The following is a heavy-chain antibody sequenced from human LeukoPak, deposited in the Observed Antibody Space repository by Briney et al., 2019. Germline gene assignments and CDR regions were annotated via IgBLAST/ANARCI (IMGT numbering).Heavy chain of an antibody. D-gene: IGHD2-2*01. Sequence: SETLSLTSAVHGESLSSKTWTWIRHPRGEGLEWIGEIIPSGIPSYNPSHKRRLTISGHTYKNLFYLNLPSVPATDTAVYFCARGHPMAGRSVSRYYYYYYMDVWGNGTTVTVSS. CDR2: IIPSGIP. J-gene: IGHJ6*03. CDR1: GESLSSKT. CDR3: ARGHPMAGRSVSRYYYYYYMDV. V-gene: IGHV4-34*01.